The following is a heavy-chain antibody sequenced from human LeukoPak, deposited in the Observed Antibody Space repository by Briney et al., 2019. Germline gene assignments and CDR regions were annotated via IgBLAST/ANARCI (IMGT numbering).Heavy chain of an antibody. V-gene: IGHV4-39*07. CDR1: GGSISSSNSY. CDR3: ARDQYYGSGIDY. CDR2: IYYSGST. J-gene: IGHJ4*02. Sequence: SETLSLTCTVSGGSISSSNSYWGWIRRPPGKGLEWIGSIYYSGSTYYNPSLKSRVTISVDTSKNQFSLKLSSVTAADTAVYYCARDQYYGSGIDYWGQGTLVTVSS. D-gene: IGHD3-10*01.